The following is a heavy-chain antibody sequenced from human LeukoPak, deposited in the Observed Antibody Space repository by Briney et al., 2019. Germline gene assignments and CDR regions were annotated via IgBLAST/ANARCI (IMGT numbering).Heavy chain of an antibody. V-gene: IGHV4-4*02. J-gene: IGHJ4*02. CDR1: GGSISSSNW. D-gene: IGHD3-10*01. CDR2: IYHSGST. Sequence: SETLSLTCAVPGGSISSSNWWSWVRQPPGKGLEWIGEIYHSGSTNYNPSLKSRVTISVDKSKNQFSLKLSSVTAADTAVYYCARFRGIGSGSYPNWGQGTLVTVSS. CDR3: ARFRGIGSGSYPN.